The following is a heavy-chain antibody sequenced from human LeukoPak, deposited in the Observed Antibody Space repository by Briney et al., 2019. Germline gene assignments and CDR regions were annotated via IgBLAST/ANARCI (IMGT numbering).Heavy chain of an antibody. Sequence: GASVKVSCKASGYTFTGYYMHWVRQAPGQGLEWMGWINPNSGGTNYAQKFQGRVTMTRDTSISTAYMELSRLRSDDTAVCYCARALEGSWYYYVSSGYDYWGQGTLVTVSS. J-gene: IGHJ4*02. CDR1: GYTFTGYY. V-gene: IGHV1-2*02. D-gene: IGHD3-22*01. CDR2: INPNSGGT. CDR3: ARALEGSWYYYVSSGYDY.